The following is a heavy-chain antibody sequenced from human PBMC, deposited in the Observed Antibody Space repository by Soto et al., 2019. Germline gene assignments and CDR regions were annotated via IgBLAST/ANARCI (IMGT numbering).Heavy chain of an antibody. V-gene: IGHV3-66*01. CDR1: GFTVSSNY. Sequence: GGSLRLSCAASGFTVSSNYMSWVRQAPGKGLEWVSVIYSGGSTYYADSVKGRFTISRDSSKNTLDLQMNSLRAEDTAVYYCARDPSVVVTAHRDYYYYGMDVWGQGTTVTV. CDR3: ARDPSVVVTAHRDYYYYGMDV. J-gene: IGHJ6*02. D-gene: IGHD2-21*02. CDR2: IYSGGST.